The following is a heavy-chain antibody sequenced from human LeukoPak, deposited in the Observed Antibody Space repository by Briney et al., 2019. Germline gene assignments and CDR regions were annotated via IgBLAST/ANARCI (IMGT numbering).Heavy chain of an antibody. D-gene: IGHD5-18*01. J-gene: IGHJ4*02. Sequence: PGGSLRLSCAASGFTFSTYDMSWVRQAPGKGLKWVSSISGSGGSTYYADSVKGWFTISRDNSKNTLYLQMNSLRAEDTAVYYCAQTREYSYGYYDYWGQGTLVTVSS. CDR1: GFTFSTYD. CDR3: AQTREYSYGYYDY. CDR2: ISGSGGST. V-gene: IGHV3-23*01.